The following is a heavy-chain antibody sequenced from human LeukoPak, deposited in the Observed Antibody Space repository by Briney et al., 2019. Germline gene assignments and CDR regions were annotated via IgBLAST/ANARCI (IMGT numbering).Heavy chain of an antibody. D-gene: IGHD6-19*01. V-gene: IGHV3-49*04. Sequence: GGSLRLSCTASGFTFGDYAMSWVRQAPAKGLEWVAFIRSKTYTGTTDYAASVKGRFTISRDDSKGIAYLQMNSLKTEDTAVYYCTRALRIAVAGTQYYFDFWGQGTLVTASS. J-gene: IGHJ4*02. CDR2: IRSKTYTGTT. CDR1: GFTFGDYA. CDR3: TRALRIAVAGTQYYFDF.